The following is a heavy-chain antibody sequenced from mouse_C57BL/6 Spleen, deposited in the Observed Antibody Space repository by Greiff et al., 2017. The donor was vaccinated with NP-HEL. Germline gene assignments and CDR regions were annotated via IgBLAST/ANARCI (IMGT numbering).Heavy chain of an antibody. CDR2: INPNNGGT. J-gene: IGHJ4*01. CDR3: ARSSGYSDY. V-gene: IGHV1-26*01. D-gene: IGHD2-3*01. Sequence: EVQLQQSGPELVKPGASVKISCKASGYTFTDYYMNWVKQSHGKSLEWIGDINPNNGGTSYNQKFKGKATLTVDKSSSTAYMELRSLTSEDSAVYYCARSSGYSDYWGQGTSVTVSS. CDR1: GYTFTDYY.